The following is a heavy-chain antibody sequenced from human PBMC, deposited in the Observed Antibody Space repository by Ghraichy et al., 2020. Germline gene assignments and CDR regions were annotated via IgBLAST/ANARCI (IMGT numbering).Heavy chain of an antibody. J-gene: IGHJ4*02. CDR1: GFTFSGSA. Sequence: GESLNISCAASGFTFSGSAMHWVRQASGKGLEWVGRIRSKANSYATAYAASVKGRFTISRDDSKNTAYLQMNSLKTEDTAVYYCTRGGGYYDNLRAGFDYWGQGTLVTVSS. D-gene: IGHD3-22*01. CDR2: IRSKANSYAT. V-gene: IGHV3-73*01. CDR3: TRGGGYYDNLRAGFDY.